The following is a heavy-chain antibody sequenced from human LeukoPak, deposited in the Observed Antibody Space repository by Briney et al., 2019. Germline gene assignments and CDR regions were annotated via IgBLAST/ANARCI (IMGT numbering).Heavy chain of an antibody. V-gene: IGHV3-33*06. J-gene: IGHJ6*03. Sequence: PGRSLRLSCAPSGFTFRSYGTHWARQAPSNGLEWQAFILYDGNNEYYADYVKGRFTISRDNSKNTLYLQMNSLRAEDMAVYYCAKDLVGQSGYYYYMGDWGKGTTVTVSS. CDR2: ILYDGNNE. CDR3: AKDLVGQSGYYYYMGD. D-gene: IGHD3-3*01. CDR1: GFTFRSYG.